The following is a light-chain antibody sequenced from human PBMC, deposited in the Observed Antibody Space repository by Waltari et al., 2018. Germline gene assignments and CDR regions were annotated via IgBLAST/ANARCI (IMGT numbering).Light chain of an antibody. J-gene: IGKJ1*01. Sequence: DIVMTQSPDSLAVSLGETATLNCKSSQRVFHSSYNKNYLAWYQQKPGQPPNLHIYWASTRESGVPDRFRGSESGTDFTLTISRLQAEDVAVYYCQQYFSAPWTFGQGTRVEIK. CDR3: QQYFSAPWT. CDR1: QRVFHSSYNKNY. V-gene: IGKV4-1*01. CDR2: WAS.